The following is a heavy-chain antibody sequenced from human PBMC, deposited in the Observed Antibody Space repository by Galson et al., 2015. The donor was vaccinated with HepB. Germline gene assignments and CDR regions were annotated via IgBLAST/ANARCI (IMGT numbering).Heavy chain of an antibody. J-gene: IGHJ4*02. D-gene: IGHD3-9*01. CDR3: AKAGVLRYFDWPHSLDY. CDR1: GFTFDDYA. Sequence: SLRLSCAASGFTFDDYARHWVRQAPGKGLEWVSLISWDGGSTYYADSVKGRFTISRDNSKNSLYLQMNSLRAEDTALYYCAKAGVLRYFDWPHSLDYWGQGTLVTVSS. V-gene: IGHV3-43D*03. CDR2: ISWDGGST.